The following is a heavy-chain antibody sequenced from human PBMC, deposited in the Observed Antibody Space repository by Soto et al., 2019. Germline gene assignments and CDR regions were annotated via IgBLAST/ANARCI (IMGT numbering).Heavy chain of an antibody. D-gene: IGHD6-6*01. V-gene: IGHV3-23*01. CDR3: ARSPRGYSSSSTYFDY. CDR1: GFTFSSYS. J-gene: IGHJ4*02. CDR2: FRTSGDGGTT. Sequence: GGSLRLSCAASGFTFSSYSMSWVRQAPGKGLEWVSGFRTSGDGGTTYYADSVKGRFTISRDNAKNSLYLQMNSLRAEDTAVYYCARSPRGYSSSSTYFDYWGQGTLVTVSS.